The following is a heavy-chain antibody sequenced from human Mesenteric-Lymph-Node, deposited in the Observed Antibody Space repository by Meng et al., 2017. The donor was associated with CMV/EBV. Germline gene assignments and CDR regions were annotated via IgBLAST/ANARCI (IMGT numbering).Heavy chain of an antibody. V-gene: IGHV4-39*07. J-gene: IGHJ6*02. CDR3: ARDPPHITIFGVDPKRSYGMDV. D-gene: IGHD3-3*01. Sequence: YYWGWIRQPPGKGLEWIGSIYYSGSTYYNPSLKSRVTISVDTSKNQFSLKLSSVTAADTAVYYCARDPPHITIFGVDPKRSYGMDVWGQGTTVTVSS. CDR2: IYYSGST. CDR1: YY.